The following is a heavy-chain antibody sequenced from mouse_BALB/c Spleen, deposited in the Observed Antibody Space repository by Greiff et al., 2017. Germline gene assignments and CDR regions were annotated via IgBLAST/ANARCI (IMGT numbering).Heavy chain of an antibody. CDR1: GYTFTSYT. J-gene: IGHJ3*01. V-gene: IGHV1-4*02. D-gene: IGHD2-4*01. CDR2: INPSSGYT. Sequence: QVQLQQSAAELARPGASVKMSCKASGYTFTSYTMHWVKQRPGQGLEWIGYINPSSGYTEYNQKFKDKTTLTADKSSSTAYMQLSSLTSEDSAVYYCARPKYSTMITRAFAYWGQGTLVTVSA. CDR3: ARPKYSTMITRAFAY.